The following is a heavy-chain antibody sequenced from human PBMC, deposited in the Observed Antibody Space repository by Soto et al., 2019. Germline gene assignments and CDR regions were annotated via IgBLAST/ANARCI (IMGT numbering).Heavy chain of an antibody. D-gene: IGHD4-17*01. CDR2: IYYSGST. V-gene: IGHV4-59*01. CDR3: AIGGIDLPTVVTPSDNWFDP. CDR1: GGSISSYY. Sequence: ASETLSLTCTVSGGSISSYYWSWIRQPPGKGLEWIGYIYYSGSTNYNPSLKSRVTISVDTSKNQFSLKLSSVTAADTAVYYCAIGGIDLPTVVTPSDNWFDPWGQGTLVTVSS. J-gene: IGHJ5*02.